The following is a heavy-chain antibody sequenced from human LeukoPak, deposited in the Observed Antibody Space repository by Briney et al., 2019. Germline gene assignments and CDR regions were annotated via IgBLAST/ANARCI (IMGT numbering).Heavy chain of an antibody. CDR3: AASSGWYAPFDY. V-gene: IGHV3-23*01. J-gene: IGHJ4*02. D-gene: IGHD6-19*01. CDR2: ISGNGGST. Sequence: GGSLRLSCSASGFTFSTYAMRWVRQAPGKGLECISTISGNGGSTYYADSVKGRFTISRDNSKNTLYLQMNSLRAEDTAVYYCAASSGWYAPFDYWGQGTLVTVPS. CDR1: GFTFSTYA.